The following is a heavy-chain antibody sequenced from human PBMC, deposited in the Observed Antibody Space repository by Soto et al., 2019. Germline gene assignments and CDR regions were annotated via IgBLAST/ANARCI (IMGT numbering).Heavy chain of an antibody. J-gene: IGHJ4*02. CDR1: GFTFSSYG. CDR2: ISYDGNNK. CDR3: AKDHYDYVWGSYRSRLFDY. V-gene: IGHV3-30*18. Sequence: GGSLRLSCAASGFTFSSYGMHWVRQAPGKGLEWVALISYDGNNKYYVDSVKGRFTVSRDNSKNTLYLQMNSLRAEDTAVYYCAKDHYDYVWGSYRSRLFDYWGQGTLVTVSS. D-gene: IGHD3-16*02.